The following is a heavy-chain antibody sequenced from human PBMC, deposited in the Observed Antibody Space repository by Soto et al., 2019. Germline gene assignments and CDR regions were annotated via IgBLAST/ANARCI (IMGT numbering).Heavy chain of an antibody. CDR1: GLTLSDYP. V-gene: IGHV3-49*03. J-gene: IGHJ3*02. Sequence: PGGSLRLSCTASGLTLSDYPMSWFRQAPGKGLEWVAYIRTAAYGETTEYAASVKDRFTISRDDSESIASLQMNSLKTEDTAVYYCTRAIRLSGDAFDIWGQGTMVTVSS. CDR3: TRAIRLSGDAFDI. D-gene: IGHD3-3*01. CDR2: IRTAAYGETT.